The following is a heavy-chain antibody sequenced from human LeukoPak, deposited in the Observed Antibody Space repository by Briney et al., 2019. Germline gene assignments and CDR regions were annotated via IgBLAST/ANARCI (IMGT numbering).Heavy chain of an antibody. CDR1: GFTFSSYG. CDR2: ISYDGSNK. J-gene: IGHJ4*02. Sequence: GGSLRLSCAASGFTFSSYGMHWVRQAPGKGLEWVAVISYDGSNKYYADSVKGRFTISRDNSKNTLNLQMNSLRAEDTAVYYCAKDHRYIRTFDYWGQGTLVTVSS. V-gene: IGHV3-30*18. CDR3: AKDHRYIRTFDY. D-gene: IGHD1-14*01.